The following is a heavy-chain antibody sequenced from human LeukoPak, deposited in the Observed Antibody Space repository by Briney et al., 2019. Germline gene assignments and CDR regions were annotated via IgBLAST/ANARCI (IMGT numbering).Heavy chain of an antibody. CDR2: IYHSGST. J-gene: IGHJ3*02. CDR1: GGSISSSSYY. V-gene: IGHV4-39*07. CDR3: ARSCRILDIVATIRARLGGNGFDI. D-gene: IGHD5-12*01. Sequence: SETLSFTCTVSGGSISSSSYYWGWIRQPPGKGLEWIGSIYHSGSTYYNPSLKSRVTIAVETSKNQFSLKLSSVTAADKAVYYCARSCRILDIVATIRARLGGNGFDIWGQGTMVTVSS.